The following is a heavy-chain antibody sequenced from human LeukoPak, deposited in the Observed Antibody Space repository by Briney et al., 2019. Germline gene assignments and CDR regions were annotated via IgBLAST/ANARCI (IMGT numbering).Heavy chain of an antibody. CDR3: ARRCDTSSYYTYYFDY. D-gene: IGHD3-22*01. Sequence: ASVKVSCKASGYTFTAYYIHWVRQAPGQGLEWMGWINPNSGCTNYAQKFQGRVTMTRDTSISPAYMEMSRLRSDDTAVYFCARRCDTSSYYTYYFDYWGQGTLVTVSS. CDR1: GYTFTAYY. J-gene: IGHJ4*02. V-gene: IGHV1-2*02. CDR2: INPNSGCT.